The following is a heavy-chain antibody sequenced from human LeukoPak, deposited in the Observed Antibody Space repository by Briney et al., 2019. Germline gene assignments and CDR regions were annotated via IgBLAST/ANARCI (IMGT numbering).Heavy chain of an antibody. CDR3: ARADNDYGDYQVDY. CDR1: GFTFSSYS. J-gene: IGHJ4*02. D-gene: IGHD4-17*01. V-gene: IGHV3-21*01. CDR2: ISSSSSYI. Sequence: GSLRLSCAASGFTFSSYSMNWVRQAPGKGLEWVSSISSSSSYIYYADSVKGRFTISRDNAKNSPYLQMNSLRAEDTAVYYCARADNDYGDYQVDYWGQGTLVTVSS.